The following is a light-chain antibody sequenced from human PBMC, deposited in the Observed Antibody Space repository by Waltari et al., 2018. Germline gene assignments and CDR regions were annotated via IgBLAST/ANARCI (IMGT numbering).Light chain of an antibody. CDR2: EVT. CDR3: SSYAGSTYV. J-gene: IGLJ1*01. CDR1: SPDVGGYNY. V-gene: IGLV2-8*01. Sequence: QSALTQPPSASGSPGQSVTISCTGTSPDVGGYNYVSWYQQHPGKAPKLIIYEVTQRPSGVPDRFSGSKSGNTASLTVSGLQAADEADYYCSSYAGSTYVFGTGTKVTVL.